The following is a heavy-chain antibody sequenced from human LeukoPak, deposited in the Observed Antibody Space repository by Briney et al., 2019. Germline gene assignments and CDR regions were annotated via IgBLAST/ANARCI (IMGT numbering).Heavy chain of an antibody. V-gene: IGHV1-2*02. CDR2: IHPKSGNT. J-gene: IGHJ4*02. CDR1: GFSFYDNYQY. CDR3: ARDGPSGTPEFDY. Sequence: GDSVKVSCKASGFSFYDNYQYLYWVRQAPGQGLESMGCIHPKSGNTEYPQKFQGRVTLTRDTSINTAYMELRDLTSDDTAVYFCARDGPSGTPEFDYWGQGTLVTVSS.